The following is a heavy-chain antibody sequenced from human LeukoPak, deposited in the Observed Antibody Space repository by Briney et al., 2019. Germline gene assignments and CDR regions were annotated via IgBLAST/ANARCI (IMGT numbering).Heavy chain of an antibody. CDR3: ARDPGSRGNWFDP. V-gene: IGHV1-69*13. J-gene: IGHJ5*02. Sequence: SVKVSCKASGGTFISYAISWVRQAPGQGLEWMGGIIPIFGTANYAQKFQGRVTITADESTSTAYMELSSLRSKDTAVYYCARDPGSRGNWFDPWGQGTLVTVSS. CDR2: IIPIFGTA. CDR1: GGTFISYA. D-gene: IGHD3-16*01.